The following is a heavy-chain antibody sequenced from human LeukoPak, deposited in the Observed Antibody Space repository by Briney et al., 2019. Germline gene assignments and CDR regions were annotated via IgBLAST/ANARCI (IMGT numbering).Heavy chain of an antibody. CDR2: INPNSGGT. V-gene: IGHV1-2*02. CDR1: GYTFTGYY. J-gene: IGHJ4*02. CDR3: ASGLYSSSWYYFDY. D-gene: IGHD6-13*01. Sequence: GASVKVSCKSSGYTFTGYYMHWVRQAPGQGLEWMGWINPNSGGTNYAQKFQGRVIMTRDTSISTAYMELSRLRSDDTAVYYCASGLYSSSWYYFDYWGQGTLVTVSS.